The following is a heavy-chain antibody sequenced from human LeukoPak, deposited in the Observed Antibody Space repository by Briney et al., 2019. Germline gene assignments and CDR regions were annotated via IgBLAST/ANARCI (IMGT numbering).Heavy chain of an antibody. CDR1: GYTLTELS. D-gene: IGHD1-1*01. V-gene: IGHV1-69*13. Sequence: SVKVSCKVSGYTLTELSMHWVRQAPGQGLEWMGGIIPIFGTANYAQKFQGRVTITADESTSTAYMELSSLRSEDTAVYYCARDQTGTPNWFDPWGQGTLVTVSS. CDR3: ARDQTGTPNWFDP. J-gene: IGHJ5*02. CDR2: IIPIFGTA.